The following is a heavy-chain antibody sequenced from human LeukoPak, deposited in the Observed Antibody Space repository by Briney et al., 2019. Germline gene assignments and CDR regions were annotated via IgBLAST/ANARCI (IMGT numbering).Heavy chain of an antibody. CDR2: IKEDGREG. V-gene: IGHV3-7*03. J-gene: IGHJ4*02. CDR1: GFTFSRYW. CDR3: ARVEAR. Sequence: GGSLRLSCAASGFTFSRYWMSWFRQAPGKGLEWVANIKEDGREGYYGGSVKGRFAISRDNAKNSLYLQMNSLRAEDTAVYYCARVEARWGQGTLVTVSS.